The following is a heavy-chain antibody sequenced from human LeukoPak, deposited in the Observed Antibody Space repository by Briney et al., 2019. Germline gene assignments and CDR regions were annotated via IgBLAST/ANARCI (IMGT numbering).Heavy chain of an antibody. D-gene: IGHD3-16*01. CDR2: IYYSGST. Sequence: SETLSLTCTVSGGSISSWYWSWIRQPPGKGLEWIGYIYYSGSTNYNPSLKSRVTISVDTSKNQFSLKLSSVTAADTAVYYCASLDRGGPPHYYYYGMDVWGQGTTVTVSS. CDR1: GGSISSWY. J-gene: IGHJ6*02. V-gene: IGHV4-59*08. CDR3: ASLDRGGPPHYYYYGMDV.